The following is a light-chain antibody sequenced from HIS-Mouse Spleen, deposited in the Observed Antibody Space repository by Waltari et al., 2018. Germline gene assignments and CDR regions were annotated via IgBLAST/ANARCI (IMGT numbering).Light chain of an antibody. V-gene: IGLV3-10*01. CDR1: ALPKKY. J-gene: IGLJ2*01. CDR3: YSTDSSGNHRV. CDR2: EDN. Sequence: SYELTQPHSVSVSPGQTARITCSGDALPKKYAYWYQQQSGQAPVLVIYEDNKRPSGIPERFSGSSSGTMATLTISGAQVEDEADYYCYSTDSSGNHRVFGGGTKLTVL.